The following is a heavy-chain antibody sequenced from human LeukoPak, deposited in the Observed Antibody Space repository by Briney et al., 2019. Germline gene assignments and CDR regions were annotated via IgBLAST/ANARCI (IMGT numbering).Heavy chain of an antibody. CDR2: ISWNSGSI. CDR1: GFTFDAYA. D-gene: IGHD2-21*02. J-gene: IGHJ3*02. Sequence: PGESLRLSCAASGFTFDAYAMHWVRQDPGKGLEWVSGISWNSGSIGYADSVKGRFTISRDNAKYSLYLQMNSLRAEDTALYYCAKERLSGDSVLGAFDIWGQGTMVTVSS. CDR3: AKERLSGDSVLGAFDI. V-gene: IGHV3-9*01.